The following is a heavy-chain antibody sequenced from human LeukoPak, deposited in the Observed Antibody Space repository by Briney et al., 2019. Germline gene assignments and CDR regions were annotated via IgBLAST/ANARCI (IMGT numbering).Heavy chain of an antibody. CDR1: GGSISSYY. J-gene: IGHJ6*02. V-gene: IGHV4-59*01. D-gene: IGHD3-22*01. Sequence: SETLSLTCTVSGGSISSYYWSWIRQPPGKGLEWIGYIYYSGSTNYNPSLKSRVTIPVDTSKNQFSLKLSSVTAADTAVYYCASLTYYYDSSGSGRYYYGMDVWGQGTTVTVSS. CDR2: IYYSGST. CDR3: ASLTYYYDSSGSGRYYYGMDV.